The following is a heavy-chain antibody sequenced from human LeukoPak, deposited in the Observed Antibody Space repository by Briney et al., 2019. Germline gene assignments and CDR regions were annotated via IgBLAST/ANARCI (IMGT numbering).Heavy chain of an antibody. CDR1: GFTFSSYS. Sequence: GGSLRLSCAASGFTFSSYSMNWVRQAPGKGLEWVSSISSSSSYIYYADSVKGRFTISRDNAKNSLYLQMNSLRAEDTAVYYCAREGSYSLVDYWGQEPWSPSPQ. D-gene: IGHD5-18*01. J-gene: IGHJ4*01. CDR2: ISSSSSYI. V-gene: IGHV3-21*01. CDR3: AREGSYSLVDY.